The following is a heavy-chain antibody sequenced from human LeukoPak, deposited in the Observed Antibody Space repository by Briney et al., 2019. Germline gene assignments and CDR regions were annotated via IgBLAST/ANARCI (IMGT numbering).Heavy chain of an antibody. CDR1: DYTFTSYG. CDR2: ISAYNGNT. CDR3: ARDSDRPTYYYGSGSYYDGDY. V-gene: IGHV1-18*01. J-gene: IGHJ4*02. Sequence: ASVKVSCKASDYTFTSYGISWVRQAPGQGLEWMGWISAYNGNTNYAQKLQGRVTMTTDTSTSTAYMELRSLRSDDTAVYYCARDSDRPTYYYGSGSYYDGDYWGQGTLVTVSS. D-gene: IGHD3-10*01.